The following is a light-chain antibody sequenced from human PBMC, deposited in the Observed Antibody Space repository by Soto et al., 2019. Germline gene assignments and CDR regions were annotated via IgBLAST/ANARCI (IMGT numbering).Light chain of an antibody. CDR1: QTISRNY. CDR2: HGS. J-gene: IGKJ5*01. CDR3: QHYGAAPIT. V-gene: IGKV3D-20*01. Sequence: EIVMTQSPATVSVSPGERATLSCRASQTISRNYLAWYQQKPGLAPRLIMYHGSRRAAGTPDRFSGSGSGTDFTLTISRLEPADFALYYCQHYGAAPITFGQGTRLEIK.